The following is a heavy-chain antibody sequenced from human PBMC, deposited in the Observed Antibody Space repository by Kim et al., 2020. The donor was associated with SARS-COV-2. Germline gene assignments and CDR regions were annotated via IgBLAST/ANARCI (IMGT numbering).Heavy chain of an antibody. D-gene: IGHD3-9*01. V-gene: IGHV4-34*01. CDR2: PNNNRDT. Sequence: GEPNNNRDTTYKPSLKRRVTISVDTSKNQFSLKLSSVTAADTAVYYCARRAPDYYDSLTGFSVGGMDVWGQGTTVTVAS. J-gene: IGHJ6*02. CDR3: ARRAPDYYDSLTGFSVGGMDV.